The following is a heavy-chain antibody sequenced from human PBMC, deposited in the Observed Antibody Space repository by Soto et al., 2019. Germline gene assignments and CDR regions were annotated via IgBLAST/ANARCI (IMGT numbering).Heavy chain of an antibody. D-gene: IGHD6-19*01. CDR2: IYDNDST. CDR3: ARHHMAATDMYFDY. CDR1: GVSISSDGYY. Sequence: QVQLQESGPGVVKPLQTLSLTCTVSGVSISSDGYYWSWIRQHPGKGLEWIGYIYDNDSTYYNPSLKGRVTMSVDTSRNQISLKLSSVTAADTAVYYCARHHMAATDMYFDYWGQGTLVTASA. V-gene: IGHV4-31*03. J-gene: IGHJ4*02.